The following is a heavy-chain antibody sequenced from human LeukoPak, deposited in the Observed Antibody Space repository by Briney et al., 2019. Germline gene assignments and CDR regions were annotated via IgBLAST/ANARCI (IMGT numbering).Heavy chain of an antibody. D-gene: IGHD6-13*01. CDR1: GGTFSSYA. V-gene: IGHV1-69*01. CDR3: ARDRAAAAYDAFDI. Sequence: SVKVSCKASGGTFSSYATSWVRQAPGQGLEWMGGIIPIFGTANYAQKFQGRVTITADESTSTAYMELSSLRSEDTAVYYCARDRAAAAYDAFDIWGQGTMVTVSS. J-gene: IGHJ3*02. CDR2: IIPIFGTA.